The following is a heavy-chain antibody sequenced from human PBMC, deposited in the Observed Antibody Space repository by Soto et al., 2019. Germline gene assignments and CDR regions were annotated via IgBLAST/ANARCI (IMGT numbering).Heavy chain of an antibody. CDR3: ARSARPKNWFDP. D-gene: IGHD6-6*01. V-gene: IGHV1-2*02. J-gene: IGHJ5*02. Sequence: ASVKVSCKASGYTFTGYYMHCVRQAPGQGLEWMGWINPNSGGTNYAQKFQGRVTMTRDTSISTAYMELSRLRSDDTAVYYCARSARPKNWFDPWGQGTLVTVSS. CDR2: INPNSGGT. CDR1: GYTFTGYY.